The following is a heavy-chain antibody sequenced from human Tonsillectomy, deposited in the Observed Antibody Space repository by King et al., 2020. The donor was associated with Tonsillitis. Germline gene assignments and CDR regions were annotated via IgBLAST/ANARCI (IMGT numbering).Heavy chain of an antibody. CDR2: ITDDGSNK. J-gene: IGHJ4*02. Sequence: VQLVESGGGVVQPGRSLRLSCAASGFTFSSYAMHWVRQAPGKGLEWVAAITDDGSNKYYANSVRGRYTISRDNSRNTVYLQVNSLRNEDTAVFYCATLSNAGPYFFDYWGQGTLLTVSS. D-gene: IGHD3-9*01. V-gene: IGHV3-30-3*01. CDR1: GFTFSSYA. CDR3: ATLSNAGPYFFDY.